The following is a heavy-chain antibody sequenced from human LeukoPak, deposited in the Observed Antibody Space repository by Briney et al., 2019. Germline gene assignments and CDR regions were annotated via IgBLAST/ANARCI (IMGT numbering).Heavy chain of an antibody. Sequence: GGSLRLSCAASGFTFSSYAMSWVRQAPGKGLEWVSAISGSGGSTYYADSVKGRFTISRDNSKNTLYLQMNSLRAEDTAVYYCAKEASYDSSGFFAAFDIWGQGTMVTVSS. J-gene: IGHJ3*02. CDR3: AKEASYDSSGFFAAFDI. CDR2: ISGSGGST. V-gene: IGHV3-23*01. D-gene: IGHD3-22*01. CDR1: GFTFSSYA.